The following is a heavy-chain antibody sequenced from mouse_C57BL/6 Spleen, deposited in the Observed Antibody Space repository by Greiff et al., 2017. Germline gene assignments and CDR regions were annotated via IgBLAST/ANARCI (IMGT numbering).Heavy chain of an antibody. CDR2: IWSDGST. V-gene: IGHV2-6-1*01. Sequence: QVQLKESGPGLVAPSQSLSITCTVSGFSLTSYGVHWVRQPPGKGLEWLVVIWSDGSTTYNSALKSRLSISKDNSKSQVFLKMNSLQTDDTAMYYCARHQGDYYGSSYGAMDYWGQGTSVTVSS. CDR3: ARHQGDYYGSSYGAMDY. CDR1: GFSLTSYG. D-gene: IGHD1-1*01. J-gene: IGHJ4*01.